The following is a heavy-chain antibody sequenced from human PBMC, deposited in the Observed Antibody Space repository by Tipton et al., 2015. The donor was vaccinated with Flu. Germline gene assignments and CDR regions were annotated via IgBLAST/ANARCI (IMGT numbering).Heavy chain of an antibody. CDR1: GFTFSNYA. V-gene: IGHV3-23*01. D-gene: IGHD5-12*01. J-gene: IGHJ4*02. CDR2: ISGNGDSR. CDR3: AKVSPRDRGQLLDYRWPRPKEYFDY. Sequence: SLRLSCAASGFTFSNYAMSWVRQAPGKGLEWATSISGNGDSRNYADSVKGRFTISRDNSKNMLYVQMNSLRVEDTAIYYCAKVSPRDRGQLLDYRWPRPKEYFDYWGRGILVTVSS.